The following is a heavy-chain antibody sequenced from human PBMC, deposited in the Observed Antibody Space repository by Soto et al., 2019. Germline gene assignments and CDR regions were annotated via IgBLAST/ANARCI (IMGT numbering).Heavy chain of an antibody. J-gene: IGHJ5*02. V-gene: IGHV4-30-4*01. D-gene: IGHD3-22*01. Sequence: QVQLQESGPGLVKTSQTLSLTCSVSRDSISSGDYYWTWIRQPPGKGLEWIGYIHYSGSAYYNPSLKGRVTISVDTSKDQFSLKLSSVTAADTAVYYCARTHYDSRGYTGFDPWGQGTLVTVSS. CDR1: RDSISSGDYY. CDR2: IHYSGSA. CDR3: ARTHYDSRGYTGFDP.